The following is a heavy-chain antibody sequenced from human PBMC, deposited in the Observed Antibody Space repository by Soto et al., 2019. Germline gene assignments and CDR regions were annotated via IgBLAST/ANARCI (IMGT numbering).Heavy chain of an antibody. CDR3: ARSVARYYYGMDV. V-gene: IGHV4-4*02. CDR2: IYHSGST. Sequence: PSETLSLTCAVSGGSISSSNWWSWVRQPPGKGLEWIGEIYHSGSTNYNPSLKSRVTISVDKSKNQFSPKLSSVTAADTAVYYCARSVARYYYGMDVWGQGTTVTVSS. D-gene: IGHD2-15*01. CDR1: GGSISSSNW. J-gene: IGHJ6*02.